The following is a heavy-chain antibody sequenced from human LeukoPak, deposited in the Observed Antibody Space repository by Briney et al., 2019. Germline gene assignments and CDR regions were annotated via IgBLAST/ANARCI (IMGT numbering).Heavy chain of an antibody. Sequence: SETLSLTCIVSGGSISSSIYYWAWVRQPPGKGLEWIGTVFYNGATQYSPSLRSRVTISIDTSTNQFSLKLSSVTAADTAVYYCARSNLYDFWSGYYLRPPSTPYYYMDVWGKGTTVTVSS. CDR3: ARSNLYDFWSGYYLRPPSTPYYYMDV. D-gene: IGHD3-3*01. CDR2: VFYNGAT. V-gene: IGHV4-39*07. J-gene: IGHJ6*03. CDR1: GGSISSSIYY.